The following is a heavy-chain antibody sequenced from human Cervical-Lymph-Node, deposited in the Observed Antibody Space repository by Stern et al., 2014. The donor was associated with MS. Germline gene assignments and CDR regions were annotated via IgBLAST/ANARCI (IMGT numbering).Heavy chain of an antibody. CDR1: GGSISSSNW. CDR2: IYHSGST. Sequence: QLQLQESGPGLVKPSGTLSLTCAVSGGSISSSNWWSWVRQPPGKGLEWIGEIYHSGSTNYNPSLKSRVTLSVDKPKNQFSLKLSSVTAADTAVYYCAREGYSSSYDAFDIWGQGTMVTVSS. V-gene: IGHV4-4*02. D-gene: IGHD6-6*01. CDR3: AREGYSSSYDAFDI. J-gene: IGHJ3*02.